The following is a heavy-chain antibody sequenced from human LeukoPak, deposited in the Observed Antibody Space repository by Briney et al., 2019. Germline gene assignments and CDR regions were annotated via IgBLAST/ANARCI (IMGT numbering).Heavy chain of an antibody. CDR3: ARDRSYDFWSGYYGEYYFDY. J-gene: IGHJ4*02. Sequence: SETLSLTCTVSGGSISNYYWNWIRQPPGKGLEWIGYIYYTGSTNYNPSLKSRVTISVDTSKNQFPLKLSSVTAADTAVYYCARDRSYDFWSGYYGEYYFDYWGQGTLVTVSS. V-gene: IGHV4-59*12. CDR2: IYYTGST. D-gene: IGHD3-3*01. CDR1: GGSISNYY.